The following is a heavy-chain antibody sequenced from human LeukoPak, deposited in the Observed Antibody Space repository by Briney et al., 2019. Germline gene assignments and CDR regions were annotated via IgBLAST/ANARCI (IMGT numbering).Heavy chain of an antibody. V-gene: IGHV3-21*01. D-gene: IGHD3-3*01. Sequence: GGSLRLACAASGLTLSSYSMTWVRPAPGKGLEWVSSMSRGGTYIYYADSARVRFTMTRDKAKSPLYLVMNRLRAQGSAFIYCSRDRPMGASRLFVVQWGQGTLVTVSS. CDR2: MSRGGTYI. CDR1: GLTLSSYS. J-gene: IGHJ4*02. CDR3: SRDRPMGASRLFVVQ.